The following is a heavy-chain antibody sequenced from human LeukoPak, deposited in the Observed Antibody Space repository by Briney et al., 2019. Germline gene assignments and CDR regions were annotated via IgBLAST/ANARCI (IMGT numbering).Heavy chain of an antibody. CDR3: ARGGSLGY. J-gene: IGHJ4*02. CDR1: GFTFSSYE. D-gene: IGHD6-19*01. V-gene: IGHV3-48*03. CDR2: ISSSGSAI. Sequence: GGSLRLSCAASGFTFSSYEMNWVRQAPGKGLEWVSKISSSGSAIYYADSVKGRFTISRDNAKSTLYLQMNSLRVEDTAVYDCARGGSLGYWGPGTLVTVSS.